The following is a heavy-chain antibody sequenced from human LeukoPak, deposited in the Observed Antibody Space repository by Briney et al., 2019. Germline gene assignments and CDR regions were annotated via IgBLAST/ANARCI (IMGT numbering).Heavy chain of an antibody. CDR3: AGGAN. CDR2: ISGSGSST. J-gene: IGHJ4*02. D-gene: IGHD3-16*01. Sequence: QPGGSLRLSCAASGFTFSSYVMTWVRQAPGEGLEWVSAISGSGSSTFYGDSVKGRFTISRDDAKNSLYLQMNSLRAEDTAVYYCAGGANWGQGTPVTVSS. CDR1: GFTFSSYV. V-gene: IGHV3-23*01.